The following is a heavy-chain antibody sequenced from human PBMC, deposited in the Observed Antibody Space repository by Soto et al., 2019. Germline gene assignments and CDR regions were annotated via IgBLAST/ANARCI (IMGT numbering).Heavy chain of an antibody. CDR1: GFSLTTSGVG. V-gene: IGHV2-5*02. J-gene: IGHJ5*02. D-gene: IGHD2-8*02. CDR3: GHRTTVVSGWCDA. CDR2: IYWDDDK. Sequence: QITLKESGPTLVKPTQTLTLTCTFSGFSLTTSGVGVGWIRQPPGKALEWLALIYWDDDKRYSPSLKSRLTSPKDTSKTRGVLTMSTMLPADTATDFCGHRTTVVSGWCDAWGQGTLVTVSS.